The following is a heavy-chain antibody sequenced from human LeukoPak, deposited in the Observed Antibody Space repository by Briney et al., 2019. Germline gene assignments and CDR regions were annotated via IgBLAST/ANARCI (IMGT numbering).Heavy chain of an antibody. CDR1: GFTFSNYA. Sequence: PGGSLRLSCAASGFTFSNYAMSWVRQAPGKGLEWVSFISSNGSATYYTDSVKGRFTISRDNSKNSLYLQMNSLRAEDTAVYYFSKAIEGQLLSAPLSGGGQGSLVSV. CDR3: SKAIEGQLLSAPLSG. CDR2: ISSNGSAT. D-gene: IGHD1-26*01. J-gene: IGHJ1*01. V-gene: IGHV3-23*01.